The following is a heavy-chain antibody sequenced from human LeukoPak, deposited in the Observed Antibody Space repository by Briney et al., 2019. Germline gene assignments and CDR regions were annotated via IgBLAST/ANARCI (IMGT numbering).Heavy chain of an antibody. CDR3: AGTGPYYFDY. CDR2: IYYSGST. J-gene: IGHJ4*02. V-gene: IGHV4-59*01. CDR1: GGSISSYY. Sequence: PSETLSLTCTVSGGSISSYYWSWIPQPPGKGLEWGGYIYYSGSTNYNPSLKSRVTISVDTSKNQFSLKLSSVTAADTAVYYCAGTGPYYFDYGGQGTLVTVSS.